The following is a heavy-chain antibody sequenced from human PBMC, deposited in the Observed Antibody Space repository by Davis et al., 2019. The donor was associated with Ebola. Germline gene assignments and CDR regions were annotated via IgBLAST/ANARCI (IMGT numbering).Heavy chain of an antibody. CDR2: INPSGGST. D-gene: IGHD6-19*01. CDR3: ARHTRRRSSGWYGDYYYYGMDV. Sequence: ASVKVSCKASGYTFTSYYMHWVRQAPGQGLEWMGIINPSGGSTSYAQKFQGRVTITADKSTSTAYMELSSLRSEDTAVYYCARHTRRRSSGWYGDYYYYGMDVWGQGTTVTVSS. J-gene: IGHJ6*02. CDR1: GYTFTSYY. V-gene: IGHV1-46*01.